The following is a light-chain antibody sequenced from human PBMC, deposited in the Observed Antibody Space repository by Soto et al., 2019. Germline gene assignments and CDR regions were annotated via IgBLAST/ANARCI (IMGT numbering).Light chain of an antibody. Sequence: EIVMTQSPATLSVSPGERATLSCRASQSVSSNLAWYQQKPGQAPRLLIYGASTSATGIPARFSGSGSGTEFTLTISSLLSEDFAVYYCQHYNNWPPWTFGQGTKVEIK. J-gene: IGKJ1*01. CDR1: QSVSSN. CDR3: QHYNNWPPWT. CDR2: GAS. V-gene: IGKV3-15*01.